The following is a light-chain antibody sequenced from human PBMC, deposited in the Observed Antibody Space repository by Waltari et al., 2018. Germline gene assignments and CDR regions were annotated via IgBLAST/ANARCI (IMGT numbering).Light chain of an antibody. V-gene: IGLV3-21*03. CDR1: NIGGKT. CDR3: QVWEGSSDHYV. CDR2: DDR. J-gene: IGLJ1*01. Sequence: SYVLTQPASVSVAPGKTARLTCEGNNIGGKTVHWYQLRPGQAPVLVVHDDRDRPSGIPERFSGSNSGNTATLTISGVEVGDEGDYYCQVWEGSSDHYVFGTGTAVSV.